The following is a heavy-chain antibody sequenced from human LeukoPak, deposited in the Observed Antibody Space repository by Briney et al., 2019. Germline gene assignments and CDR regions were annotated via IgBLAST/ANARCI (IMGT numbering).Heavy chain of an antibody. Sequence: SVKVSCKASGGTFSSYAISWVRQAPGQGLEWMGGIIPIFGTANYAQKFQGRVTISTDESTSTAYMELSSLRSEDTAVYYCARDSYYDSSGYFGYWGQGTLVTVSS. J-gene: IGHJ4*02. CDR3: ARDSYYDSSGYFGY. CDR1: GGTFSSYA. CDR2: IIPIFGTA. V-gene: IGHV1-69*05. D-gene: IGHD3-22*01.